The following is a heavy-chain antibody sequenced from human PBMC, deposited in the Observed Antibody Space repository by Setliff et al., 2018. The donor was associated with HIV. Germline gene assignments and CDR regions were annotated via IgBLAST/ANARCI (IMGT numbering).Heavy chain of an antibody. J-gene: IGHJ1*01. CDR2: MMPSSGNT. CDR3: ATDPGYSSTWYSESFQH. D-gene: IGHD6-13*01. Sequence: ASVKVSCKASGYTFTSYDINWVRQATEQGLEWMGWMMPSSGNTGYAQKFQGRLTMTEDTSTDTAYMELSSLRSDDTAMYYCATDPGYSSTWYSESFQHWGQGTVVTVSS. V-gene: IGHV1-8*02. CDR1: GYTFTSYD.